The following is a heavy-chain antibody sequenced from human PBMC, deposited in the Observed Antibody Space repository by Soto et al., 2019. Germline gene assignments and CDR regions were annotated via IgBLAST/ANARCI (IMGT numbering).Heavy chain of an antibody. CDR2: MNPNSGNT. V-gene: IGHV1-8*01. CDR3: ARVGLWFGEFYGMDV. J-gene: IGHJ6*02. D-gene: IGHD3-10*01. Sequence: SVKVSCKASGYTFTSYDINWVRQATGQGLEWMGWMNPNSGNTGYAQTFQGRVTMTRNTSISTAYMELSSLRSEDTAVYYCARVGLWFGEFYGMDVWGQGTTVTVSS. CDR1: GYTFTSYD.